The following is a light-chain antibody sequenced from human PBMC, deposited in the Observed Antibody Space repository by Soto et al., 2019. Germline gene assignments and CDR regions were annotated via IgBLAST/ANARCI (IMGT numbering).Light chain of an antibody. V-gene: IGLV2-8*01. Sequence: QSLLTQPPSASWSPGQSVTISCTGTSSDVGGYNYVSWYQQHPGKAPKLMIYEVSKRPSGVPDRFSGSKSGNTASLTVSGLQAEDEADYYCSSYAGSNNLGVFGTGTKVTVL. CDR3: SSYAGSNNLGV. J-gene: IGLJ1*01. CDR2: EVS. CDR1: SSDVGGYNY.